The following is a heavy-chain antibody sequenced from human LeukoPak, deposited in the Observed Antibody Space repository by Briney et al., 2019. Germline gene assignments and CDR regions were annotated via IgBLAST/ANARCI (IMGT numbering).Heavy chain of an antibody. D-gene: IGHD3-10*01. CDR3: ARHVYYYGSGAGMSGMDV. Sequence: SETLSLTCTVSGGSISSYYWSWIRQPQGKGLEWIGYIYYSGSTNYNPSLKSRVTISVDTSKNQFSLKLSSVTAADTAVYYCARHVYYYGSGAGMSGMDVWGQGTTVTVSS. V-gene: IGHV4-59*08. CDR2: IYYSGST. CDR1: GGSISSYY. J-gene: IGHJ6*02.